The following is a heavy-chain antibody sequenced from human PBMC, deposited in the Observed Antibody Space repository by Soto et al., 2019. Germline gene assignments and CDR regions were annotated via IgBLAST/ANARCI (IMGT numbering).Heavy chain of an antibody. CDR1: GGSFSGYY. V-gene: IGHV4-59*01. D-gene: IGHD6-13*01. CDR3: ARVRGTAGKRYFDY. CDR2: TYYSGST. Sequence: SETLSLTCAVYGGSFSGYYWNWMRQPPGKGLQWIGYTYYSGSTTYNPSLKSRVTISVDSSKNQFSLKLDSVTPADTAVYYCARVRGTAGKRYFDYWGPGTLVTVSS. J-gene: IGHJ4*02.